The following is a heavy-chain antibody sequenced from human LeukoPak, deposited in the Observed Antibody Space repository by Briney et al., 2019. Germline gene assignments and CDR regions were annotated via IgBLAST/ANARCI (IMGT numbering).Heavy chain of an antibody. V-gene: IGHV3-21*01. J-gene: IGHJ3*02. CDR2: MSSSSYI. Sequence: GGSLRLSCAASGFTFSRYSMNWVRQAPGKGLEWVSSMSSSSYIHSADSVRGRFTISRDNAKNSLFLQMNSLRAEDTAVYYCARDEWGDAFDIWGQGTMVTVFS. CDR1: GFTFSRYS. D-gene: IGHD1-26*01. CDR3: ARDEWGDAFDI.